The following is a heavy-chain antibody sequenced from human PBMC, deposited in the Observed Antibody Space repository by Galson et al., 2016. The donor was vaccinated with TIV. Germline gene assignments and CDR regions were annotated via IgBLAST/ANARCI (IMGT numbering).Heavy chain of an antibody. Sequence: SLRLSCATSGFALRNYGMHWVRQAPGKGLEWLAFIRYTGTYTTYADSIQGRFTLSRDISESTLYLHMNNLRPDDTAIYYCVKDQLPYCGGDCFQPPFDSWGQGTLLTVSA. CDR1: GFALRNYG. V-gene: IGHV3-30*02. J-gene: IGHJ4*02. CDR2: IRYTGTYT. D-gene: IGHD2-21*01. CDR3: VKDQLPYCGGDCFQPPFDS.